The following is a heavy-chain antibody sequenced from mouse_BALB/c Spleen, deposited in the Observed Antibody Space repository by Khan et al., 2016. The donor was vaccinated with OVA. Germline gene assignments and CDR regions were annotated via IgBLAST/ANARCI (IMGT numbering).Heavy chain of an antibody. J-gene: IGHJ3*01. Sequence: MQLEESGGDLVKPGGSLKLSCAASGFTFSSYSMSWVRQTPDKRLEWVASISSGGDYTYFPDSVKGRFTISRDNADNALYLQMSSLRSEDTAMYFCASHLTGSFDYWGQGTLVTVSA. CDR2: ISSGGDYT. CDR3: ASHLTGSFDY. V-gene: IGHV5-6*01. D-gene: IGHD4-1*01. CDR1: GFTFSSYS.